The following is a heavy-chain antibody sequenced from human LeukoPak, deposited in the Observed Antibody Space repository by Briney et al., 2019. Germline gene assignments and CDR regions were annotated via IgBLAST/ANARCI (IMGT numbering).Heavy chain of an antibody. CDR1: GFIFSNYT. Sequence: GGSLRLSCAASGFIFSNYTMNWVRQAPGQGLEWVSSISSSSYIYYADSVKGRFTISRDNAKNSLYLQMNSLRPEDTAVYYCVYGGSYYVAWGQGTLVTVSS. CDR3: VYGGSYYVA. CDR2: ISSSSYI. D-gene: IGHD1-26*01. J-gene: IGHJ5*02. V-gene: IGHV3-21*01.